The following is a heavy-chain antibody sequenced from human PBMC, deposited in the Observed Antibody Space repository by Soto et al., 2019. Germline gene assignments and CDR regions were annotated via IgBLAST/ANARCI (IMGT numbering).Heavy chain of an antibody. Sequence: SEPLSLTCAVYGGSFRRYYWSWIRQPPGTGLECIGEINHSGGTNYNPSLKRRVTISLDTSKNHFSLKLSSVAAADTAVYSCARDLSNGNRPNYCCYYGMDVWGQGTTVTVS. J-gene: IGHJ6*02. CDR2: INHSGGT. D-gene: IGHD6-6*01. V-gene: IGHV4-34*01. CDR3: ARDLSNGNRPNYCCYYGMDV. CDR1: GGSFRRYY.